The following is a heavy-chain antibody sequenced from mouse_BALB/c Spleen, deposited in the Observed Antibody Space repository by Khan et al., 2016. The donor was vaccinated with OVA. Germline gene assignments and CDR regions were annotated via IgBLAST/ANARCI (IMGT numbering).Heavy chain of an antibody. CDR3: ARMDTTSLDY. J-gene: IGHJ2*01. CDR1: GYTFTDYY. V-gene: IGHV1-77*01. CDR2: INPGSGNT. Sequence: QVQLQQSGTELTRPGASVKLSCKASGYTFTDYYITWVKQRTGQGLEWIGEINPGSGNTYYNEKFKGKATLTADKSSNTAYMQLSSLTSEDSAVYFCARMDTTSLDYWGQDTTLTVSS. D-gene: IGHD2-3*01.